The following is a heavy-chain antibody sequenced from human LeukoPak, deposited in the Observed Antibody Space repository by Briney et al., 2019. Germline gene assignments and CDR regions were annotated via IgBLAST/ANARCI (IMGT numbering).Heavy chain of an antibody. Sequence: GGSLRLSCAASGFIFDDYAMHWVRQAPGKGPEWVSGISWNSDSIDYANSVKGRFTISRDNAKNSLYLQMNSLRAEDTAVYYCARSTVTSPDAFDIWGQGTMVTVSS. D-gene: IGHD4-17*01. V-gene: IGHV3-9*01. CDR1: GFIFDDYA. J-gene: IGHJ3*02. CDR3: ARSTVTSPDAFDI. CDR2: ISWNSDSI.